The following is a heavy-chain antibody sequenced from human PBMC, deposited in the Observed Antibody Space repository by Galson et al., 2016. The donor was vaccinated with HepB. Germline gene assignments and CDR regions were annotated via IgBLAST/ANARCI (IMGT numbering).Heavy chain of an antibody. CDR2: ISYDGNNK. J-gene: IGHJ5*02. CDR3: AKDWGSSGWYNWFDP. CDR1: GFTLSNCG. V-gene: IGHV3-30*18. D-gene: IGHD6-19*01. Sequence: SLRLSCAASGFTLSNCGMHWVRQAPGKGLEWVAMISYDGNNKYYGDSVKGRFTISRDNSKNTLYLEMNSLGTEDTAVYYCAKDWGSSGWYNWFDPWGQGTTVTVSS.